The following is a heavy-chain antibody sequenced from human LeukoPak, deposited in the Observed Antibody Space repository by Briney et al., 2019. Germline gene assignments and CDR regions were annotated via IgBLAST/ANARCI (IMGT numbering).Heavy chain of an antibody. CDR2: ISHSGST. Sequence: SETLSLTCSVYGGSFSDYYWSWIRQPPGKGLEWIGEISHSGSTKFNPSLKSRVTILVDTSRNQFSLNLTSVTAADTAVYYCARAGLSIFGMITPNWFDPWGQGTLVSVSS. J-gene: IGHJ5*02. CDR3: ARAGLSIFGMITPNWFDP. D-gene: IGHD3-3*01. V-gene: IGHV4-34*01. CDR1: GGSFSDYY.